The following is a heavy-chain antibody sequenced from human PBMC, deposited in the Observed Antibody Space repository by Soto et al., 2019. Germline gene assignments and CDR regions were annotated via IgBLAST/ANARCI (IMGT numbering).Heavy chain of an antibody. D-gene: IGHD3-9*01. CDR2: FDPEDGET. J-gene: IGHJ6*02. Sequence: QVQLVQSGAEVKKPGASVKVSCKVSGYTLTELSMHWVRQAPGKGLEWMGGFDPEDGETIYAQKFQGRVNMTGGTPTDTAYMELGSLRSEVRAVYYCATGGVFRYFDWVPLDVWGQGTTVTVSS. CDR1: GYTLTELS. CDR3: ATGGVFRYFDWVPLDV. V-gene: IGHV1-24*01.